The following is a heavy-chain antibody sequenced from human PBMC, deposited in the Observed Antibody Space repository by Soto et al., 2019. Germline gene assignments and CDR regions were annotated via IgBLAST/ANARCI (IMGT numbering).Heavy chain of an antibody. D-gene: IGHD3-10*01. CDR2: INPNSGGT. V-gene: IGHV1-2*02. J-gene: IGHJ6*02. CDR3: ASDYGSGSYLAYYYYGMDV. CDR1: GYTFTGYY. Sequence: QVQLVQSGAEVKKPGASVKVSCKASGYTFTGYYMHWVRQAPGQGLEWMGWINPNSGGTNYAQKFQGRVTMTRDTSISTAYMELSRLRSDDTAVYYCASDYGSGSYLAYYYYGMDVWGQGTTVTVSS.